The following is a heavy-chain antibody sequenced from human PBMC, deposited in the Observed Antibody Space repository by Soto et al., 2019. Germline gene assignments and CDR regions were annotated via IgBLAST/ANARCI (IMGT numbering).Heavy chain of an antibody. CDR2: IYYSGST. V-gene: IGHV4-59*01. D-gene: IGHD5-12*01. Sequence: FWKPPGKGLEWIGYIYYSGSTNYNPSLKSRVTISVDTSKNQFSLKLSSVTAADTAVYYCARGPMNIVATITDWGQGTLVTVSS. J-gene: IGHJ4*02. CDR3: ARGPMNIVATITD.